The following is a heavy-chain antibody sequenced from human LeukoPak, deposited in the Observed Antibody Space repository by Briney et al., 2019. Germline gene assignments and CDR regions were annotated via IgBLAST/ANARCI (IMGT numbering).Heavy chain of an antibody. CDR1: GYTFTNYG. CDR3: AREKAAATGTDH. Sequence: ASVKVSCKASGYTFTNYGITWVRQAPGQGLEWVGWISPYTGSTNYAQKLQDRFIMTTDTSTNTAYLDLRSLGPDDTAVYYCAREKAAATGTDHWGQGTLVTVSS. CDR2: ISPYTGST. V-gene: IGHV1-18*01. J-gene: IGHJ4*02. D-gene: IGHD1-26*01.